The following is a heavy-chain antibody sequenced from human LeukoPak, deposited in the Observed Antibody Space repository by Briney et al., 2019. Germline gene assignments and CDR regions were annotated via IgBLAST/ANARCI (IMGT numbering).Heavy chain of an antibody. CDR2: INHRGST. J-gene: IGHJ5*02. D-gene: IGHD3-22*01. CDR3: ARGFYYDSSGYYYSYNWFDP. Sequence: SETLSLTCAVYGGSFSGYYWSWIRQPPGKGLEWIGEINHRGSTNYNPSLKSRVTISVDTSKNQFSLKLSSVTAADTAVYYCARGFYYDSSGYYYSYNWFDPWGQGTLVTVSS. V-gene: IGHV4-34*01. CDR1: GGSFSGYY.